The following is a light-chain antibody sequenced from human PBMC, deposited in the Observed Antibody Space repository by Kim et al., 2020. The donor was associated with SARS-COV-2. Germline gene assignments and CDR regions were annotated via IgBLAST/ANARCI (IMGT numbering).Light chain of an antibody. CDR2: DNN. Sequence: GQGVTISCSGNSSNIGNNYVSWYRQFPGTAPKLLIYDNNKRPSGIPDRFSGSKSGTSATLGITGLQTGDEAVYHCGTWDTSLTAGVFGGGTQLTVL. V-gene: IGLV1-51*01. CDR1: SSNIGNNY. J-gene: IGLJ2*01. CDR3: GTWDTSLTAGV.